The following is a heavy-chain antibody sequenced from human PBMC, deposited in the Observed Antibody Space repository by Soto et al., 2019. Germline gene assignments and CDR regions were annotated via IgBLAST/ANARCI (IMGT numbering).Heavy chain of an antibody. CDR2: IYYSGST. J-gene: IGHJ6*01. V-gene: IGHV4-39*01. Sequence: SETLSLTCTVSGRSISSSSYYWGWIRQPPGKGLEWIGSIYYSGSTYYNPSLKSRVTISVDTSKNQFSLKLSSVTAADTAVYYCARHSSSAAYYYYYGIDVWGQGTTVTVSS. CDR3: ARHSSSAAYYYYYGIDV. D-gene: IGHD6-6*01. CDR1: GRSISSSSYY.